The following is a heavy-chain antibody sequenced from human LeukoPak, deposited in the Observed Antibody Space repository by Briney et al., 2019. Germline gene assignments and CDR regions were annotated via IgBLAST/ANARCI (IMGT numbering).Heavy chain of an antibody. CDR2: IYHSGST. CDR3: ARPVADNTLHSASDY. CDR1: GYSISSGYY. J-gene: IGHJ4*02. D-gene: IGHD6-19*01. V-gene: IGHV4-38-2*01. Sequence: KASETLSLTCAVSGYSISSGYYWGWIRQPPGKGLEWIGSIYHSGSTYYNPSLKSRVTISVDTSKNQFSLRLSSVTAADTAVYYCARPVADNTLHSASDYWGQGTLVTVSS.